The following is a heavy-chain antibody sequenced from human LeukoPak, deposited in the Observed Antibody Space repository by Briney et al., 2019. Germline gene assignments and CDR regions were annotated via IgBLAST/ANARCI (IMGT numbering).Heavy chain of an antibody. J-gene: IGHJ6*03. CDR1: GGSISSYY. D-gene: IGHD3-10*01. CDR2: IYTSGST. Sequence: SETLSLTCTVSGGSISSYYWSWIRQPPGKGLEWIGYIYTSGSTNYNPSLKSRVTISVDTSKNQFSLKLSSVTAADTAVYYCASSPYYYGSGSWRPYYYYYYMDVWGKGTTVTVSS. CDR3: ASSPYYYGSGSWRPYYYYYYMDV. V-gene: IGHV4-4*09.